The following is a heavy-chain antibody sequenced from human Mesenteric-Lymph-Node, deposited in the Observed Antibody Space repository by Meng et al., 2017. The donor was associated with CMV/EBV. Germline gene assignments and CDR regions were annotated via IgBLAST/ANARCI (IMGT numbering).Heavy chain of an antibody. D-gene: IGHD3-16*01. Sequence: GGSLRLSCVVSGFTFSSYWMAWVRQAPGKGLEWVANMNQGGSEKYYVDSVKGRFTISRDNAKNSLYLQMNSLRAEDTAVYYCARDTSWGDFNYWGQGILVTVSS. V-gene: IGHV3-7*01. J-gene: IGHJ4*02. CDR1: GFTFSSYW. CDR3: ARDTSWGDFNY. CDR2: MNQGGSEK.